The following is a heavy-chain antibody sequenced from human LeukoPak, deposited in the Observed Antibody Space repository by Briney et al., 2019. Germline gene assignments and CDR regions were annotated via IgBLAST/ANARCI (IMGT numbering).Heavy chain of an antibody. CDR3: ARGVAAAGTSLDY. Sequence: PSETLSLTCTVSGGSISSSSYYWGWIRQPPGKGLEWIGSIYYSGSTNYNPSLKSRVTISVDTSKNQFSLKLSSVTAADTAVYYCARGVAAAGTSLDYWGQGTLVTVSS. D-gene: IGHD6-13*01. CDR2: IYYSGST. V-gene: IGHV4-39*07. CDR1: GGSISSSSYY. J-gene: IGHJ4*02.